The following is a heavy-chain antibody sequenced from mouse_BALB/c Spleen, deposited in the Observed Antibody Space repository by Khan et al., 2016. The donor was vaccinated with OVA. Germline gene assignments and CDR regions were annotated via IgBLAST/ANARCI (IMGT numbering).Heavy chain of an antibody. V-gene: IGHV1-77*01. Sequence: QVQLQQPGAELARPGASVKLSCKASGYTFTDYYINWVKQRTGQGLEWIGEISPRSGDTYYNEKFKGKATLTADKSSTTVYMQLSSLISEASAVYFCARRNYFGYTFAYWGQGTLVTVSA. CDR3: ARRNYFGYTFAY. CDR1: GYTFTDYY. J-gene: IGHJ3*01. D-gene: IGHD1-2*01. CDR2: ISPRSGDT.